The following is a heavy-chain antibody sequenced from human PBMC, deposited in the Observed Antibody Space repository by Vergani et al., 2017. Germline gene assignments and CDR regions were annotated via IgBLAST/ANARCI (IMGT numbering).Heavy chain of an antibody. CDR1: GGSFFNSRYY. Sequence: QLQLQESGPGLVKPSGTLSLTCSVTGGSFFNSRYYWGWIRQPPGRGLQWIGHIFQSGSPDYNASLKSRVNISLDKSKNHFSLSLSSVTAADTAVYYCARVGSTTTVVTPGGNYYYYGMDVWGQGTTVTVSS. J-gene: IGHJ6*02. CDR2: IFQSGSP. CDR3: ARVGSTTTVVTPGGNYYYYGMDV. V-gene: IGHV4-39*07. D-gene: IGHD4-23*01.